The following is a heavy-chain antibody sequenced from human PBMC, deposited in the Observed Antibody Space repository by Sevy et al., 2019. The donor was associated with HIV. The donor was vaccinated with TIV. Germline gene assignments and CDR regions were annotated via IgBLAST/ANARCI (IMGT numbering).Heavy chain of an antibody. CDR1: GFTFSSYA. CDR3: AKGDNWNFNYYYYGMDV. J-gene: IGHJ6*02. CDR2: ISGSGGST. Sequence: GGSLRLSCAASGFTFSSYAMSWVRQAPGKGLEWVSGISGSGGSTYYADSVKGRFTISRDNSKNTLYLQMNSLRAEDTAVYYCAKGDNWNFNYYYYGMDVWGQGTTVTVSS. V-gene: IGHV3-23*01. D-gene: IGHD1-7*01.